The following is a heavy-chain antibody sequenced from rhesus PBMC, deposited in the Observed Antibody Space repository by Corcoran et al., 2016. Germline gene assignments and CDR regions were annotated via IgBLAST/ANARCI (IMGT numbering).Heavy chain of an antibody. CDR2: IYGSSGST. Sequence: QVQLQESGPGVVKPSETLSLTCAVSGYSISSGYAWSWIRQPPGKGLEWIGYIYGSSGSTNYNPSLKNRVTISKDTSKNQFSLKLSSVTAADTAVYYCARDRSPFDYWGQGVLVTVSS. CDR3: ARDRSPFDY. D-gene: IGHD3-40*01. V-gene: IGHV4-127*01. CDR1: GYSISSGYA. J-gene: IGHJ4*01.